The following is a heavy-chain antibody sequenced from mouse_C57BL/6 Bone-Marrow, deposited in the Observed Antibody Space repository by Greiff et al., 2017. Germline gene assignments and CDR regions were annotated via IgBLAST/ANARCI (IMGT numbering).Heavy chain of an antibody. CDR1: GYTFTSYW. V-gene: IGHV1-50*01. Sequence: QVQLQQPGAELVKPGASVKLSCKASGYTFTSYWMQWVKQRPGQGLEWIGVIDPSDSYTNYNQKFKGKATLTVDTSSSTAYMQLSSLTSEDSAVYYCARDVRAHWGQGTLVTVSA. J-gene: IGHJ3*01. CDR2: IDPSDSYT. CDR3: ARDVRAH.